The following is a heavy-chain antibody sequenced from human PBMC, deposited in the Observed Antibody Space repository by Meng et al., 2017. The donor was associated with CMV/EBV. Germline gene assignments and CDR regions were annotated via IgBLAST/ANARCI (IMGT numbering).Heavy chain of an antibody. Sequence: SVKVSCKASGGTFGTYAISWVRQAPGQGLEWMGGIIPVFGPPNYARKFQGRVTITTDDSTSTAYMELSSLRTEDTAVYYCARPDFWNKYSTIGKDLYFGMDVWGQGTTVTVSS. CDR2: IIPVFGPP. D-gene: IGHD3/OR15-3a*01. J-gene: IGHJ6*02. V-gene: IGHV1-69*05. CDR1: GGTFGTYA. CDR3: ARPDFWNKYSTIGKDLYFGMDV.